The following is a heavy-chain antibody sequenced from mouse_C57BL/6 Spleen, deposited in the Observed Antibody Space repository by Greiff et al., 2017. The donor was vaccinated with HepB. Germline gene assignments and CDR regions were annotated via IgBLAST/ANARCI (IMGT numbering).Heavy chain of an antibody. D-gene: IGHD1-1*01. CDR1: GFSLTSYG. CDR3: KTTVVERNAMDY. CDR2: IWGVGST. Sequence: QVQLKQSGPGLVAPSQSLSITCTVSGFSLTSYGVDWVRQSPGKGLEWLGVIWGVGSTNYNSALKSRLSISKDNSKSQVFLKMNSLQTDDTAMYYCKTTVVERNAMDYWGQGTSVTVSS. V-gene: IGHV2-6*01. J-gene: IGHJ4*01.